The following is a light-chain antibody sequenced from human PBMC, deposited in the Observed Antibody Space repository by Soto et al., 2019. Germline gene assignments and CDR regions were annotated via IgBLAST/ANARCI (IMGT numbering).Light chain of an antibody. CDR2: AAS. J-gene: IGKJ1*01. Sequence: DIQMTQSSSSVSASVGDRVTITCRASQPISSWLAWYQQKPGEAPKLLIFAASTLQSGVPSRFSGRGAGTHFTLTISSLQPEDSAIYYCQLANSFPTFGRGTRVDLK. CDR1: QPISSW. V-gene: IGKV1-12*01. CDR3: QLANSFPT.